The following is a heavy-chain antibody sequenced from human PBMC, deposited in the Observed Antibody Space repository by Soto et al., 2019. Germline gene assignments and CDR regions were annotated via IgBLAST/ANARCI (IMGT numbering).Heavy chain of an antibody. V-gene: IGHV4-31*03. Sequence: SETLSLTCTVSGGSISSGGYYWSWIRQHPGKGLEWIGYIYYSGSTYYNPSLKSRVTISVDTSKNQFSLKLSSATAADTAVYYCARVGEVDTAMVDYWGQGTLVTVSS. CDR1: GGSISSGGYY. D-gene: IGHD5-18*01. CDR2: IYYSGST. J-gene: IGHJ4*02. CDR3: ARVGEVDTAMVDY.